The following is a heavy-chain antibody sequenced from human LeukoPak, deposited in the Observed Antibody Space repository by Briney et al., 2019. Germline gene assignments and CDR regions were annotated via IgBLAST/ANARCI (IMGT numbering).Heavy chain of an antibody. V-gene: IGHV3-30*18. D-gene: IGHD3-10*01. CDR1: GFTFSSYG. Sequence: GRSLRLSCAASGFTFSSYGMHWVRQAPGKGLEWVAVISYDGSNKYYADSVKGRFTISRDNSKNTLYLQMNSLRAEDTAVYYCAKDRYGSGINWFDPWGQGTLVTVSS. CDR3: AKDRYGSGINWFDP. CDR2: ISYDGSNK. J-gene: IGHJ5*02.